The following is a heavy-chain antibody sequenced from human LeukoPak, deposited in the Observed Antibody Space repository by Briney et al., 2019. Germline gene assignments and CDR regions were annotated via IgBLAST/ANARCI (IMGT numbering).Heavy chain of an antibody. D-gene: IGHD6-6*01. CDR1: GFTFSSYS. CDR2: ISSSSSYI. CDR3: ARVLAGIAARDYYYMDV. J-gene: IGHJ6*03. V-gene: IGHV3-21*01. Sequence: GGSLRLSCAASGFTFSSYSMNWVRQAPGKGLEWVSSISSSSSYIYYADSVKGRFTISRDNAKNSLYLQMNSLRAEDTAVYYCARVLAGIAARDYYYMDVWGKGTTVTVSS.